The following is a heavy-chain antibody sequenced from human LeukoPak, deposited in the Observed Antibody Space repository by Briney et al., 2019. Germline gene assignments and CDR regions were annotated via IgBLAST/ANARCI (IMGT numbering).Heavy chain of an antibody. CDR2: IIPILGIA. CDR1: GGTFSSYA. Sequence: SVKVSCKASGGTFSSYAISWVRQAPGQGLEWMGRIIPILGIANYAQKFQGRVTITADKSTSTAYMELSSLRAEDTAVYYCARDFYPLIAAAGTDYWGQGTLVTVSS. V-gene: IGHV1-69*04. J-gene: IGHJ4*02. D-gene: IGHD6-13*01. CDR3: ARDFYPLIAAAGTDY.